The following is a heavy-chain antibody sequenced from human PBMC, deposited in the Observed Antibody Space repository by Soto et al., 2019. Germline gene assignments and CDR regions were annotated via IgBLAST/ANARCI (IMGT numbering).Heavy chain of an antibody. D-gene: IGHD3-9*01. CDR2: ISAYNGNT. CDR1: GYTFTNYG. CDR3: TRNYDIFTGYSTYDS. Sequence: QVQLVRSGAEVKRPGASVKVSCKPSGYTFTNYGISWVRQAPGQGLEWMGWISAYNGNTNYAQKFQGRLTMTTDSSTSTAYMELRSLRSDVTAVYYCTRNYDIFTGYSTYDSWGQGTLVTDSS. J-gene: IGHJ4*02. V-gene: IGHV1-18*01.